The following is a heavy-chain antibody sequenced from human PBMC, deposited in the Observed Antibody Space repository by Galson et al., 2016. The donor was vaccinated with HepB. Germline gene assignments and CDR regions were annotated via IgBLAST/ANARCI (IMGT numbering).Heavy chain of an antibody. CDR3: PRSSEYHYDSTGYYSRHFDL. J-gene: IGHJ2*01. D-gene: IGHD3-22*01. CDR1: GFSLSTSGMC. V-gene: IGHV2-70*11. CDR2: IDWDDDK. Sequence: PALVKPTQTLTLTCTFSGFSLSTSGMCVSWIRQPPGKALEWLARIDWDDDKYYSTSLKTRLSISKDTSKNQVVLTMTNMDPVDTATYYCPRSSEYHYDSTGYYSRHFDLWGRGTLVTVSS.